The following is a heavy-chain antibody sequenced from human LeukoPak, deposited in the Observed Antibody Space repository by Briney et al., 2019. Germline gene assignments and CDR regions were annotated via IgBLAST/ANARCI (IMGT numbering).Heavy chain of an antibody. D-gene: IGHD2-15*01. CDR2: ISAYNGNT. Sequence: GASXKVSCKASGYTFTSYDINWVRQAPGQGNEWVGWISAYNGNTNYAQKLQGRVSMTTDRDKSKDYMEVGRKRERERDVYYCARDIPYCSGGSCYSVVYDRHGDYWGQGTLVTVSS. CDR3: ARDIPYCSGGSCYSVVYDRHGDY. V-gene: IGHV1-18*01. J-gene: IGHJ4*02. CDR1: GYTFTSYD.